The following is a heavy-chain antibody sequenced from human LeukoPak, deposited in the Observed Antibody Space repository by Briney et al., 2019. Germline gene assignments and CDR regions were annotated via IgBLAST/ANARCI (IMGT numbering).Heavy chain of an antibody. Sequence: GGSLRLSCAASGFTFSSYWMSWVRQAPGKGLEWVANIKQDGSEKYYVDSVKGRSTISRDNAKNSLYLQMNSLRAEDTAVYYCAREVTIFGVNLTPWGQGTLVTVSS. CDR1: GFTFSSYW. J-gene: IGHJ5*02. CDR2: IKQDGSEK. D-gene: IGHD3-3*01. V-gene: IGHV3-7*01. CDR3: AREVTIFGVNLTP.